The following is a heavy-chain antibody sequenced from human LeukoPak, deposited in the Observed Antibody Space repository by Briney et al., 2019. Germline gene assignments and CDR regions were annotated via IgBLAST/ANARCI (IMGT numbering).Heavy chain of an antibody. Sequence: WETLSLPCTLSGRSISSYDGSWIRQPAGTALEWIGRIYTSGTITYNPSLNSRVPMSVDKTNNKFSMKLSSVTAADTAVYYCSRYSGTAGEVKFAPWGQGTLVTVSS. CDR3: SRYSGTAGEVKFAP. D-gene: IGHD1-7*01. V-gene: IGHV4-4*07. CDR1: GRSISSYD. J-gene: IGHJ5*02. CDR2: IYTSGTI.